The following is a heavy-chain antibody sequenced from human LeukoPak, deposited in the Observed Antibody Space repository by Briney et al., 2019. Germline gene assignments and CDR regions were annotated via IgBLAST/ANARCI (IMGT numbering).Heavy chain of an antibody. CDR2: ISGSGGST. CDR1: GFTFSGYG. CDR3: ARGFRGDNFDY. Sequence: GGSLRLSCAASGFTFSGYGMSWVRQAPGKGLKWVSAISGSGGSTYYADSVKGRITISRDNSKNTLYLQMNSLRAEDTAVYFCARGFRGDNFDYWGQGTLVTVSS. J-gene: IGHJ4*02. D-gene: IGHD7-27*01. V-gene: IGHV3-23*01.